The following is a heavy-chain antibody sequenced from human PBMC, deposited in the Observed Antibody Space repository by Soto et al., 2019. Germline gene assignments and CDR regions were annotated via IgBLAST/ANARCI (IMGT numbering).Heavy chain of an antibody. J-gene: IGHJ6*02. CDR2: TYSSGGA. CDR1: GGSINGNTYC. V-gene: IGHV4-39*07. CDR3: ARTRGSAVYFYFYGLDV. D-gene: IGHD3-10*01. Sequence: PSETLSLTCSISGGSINGNTYCWGWIRQPPGRGLEWIGNTYSSGGAYYDPSFKSRASISVDTSKSQVFLKLTSVTAADTAIYYCARTRGSAVYFYFYGLDVWGHGTTVTVSS.